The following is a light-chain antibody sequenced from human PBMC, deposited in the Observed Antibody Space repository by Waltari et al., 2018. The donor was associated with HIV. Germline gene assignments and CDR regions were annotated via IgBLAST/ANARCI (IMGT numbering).Light chain of an antibody. CDR3: QSYDSSLSWV. Sequence: QSVLTQPPSVSGAPGQRVTISCPGGSSNIGAGYDLPWYQQLPGTAPKLLIYGNSTRPSGVPDRFSGSKSGTSASLAITGLQAEDEADYYCQSYDSSLSWVFGGGTKLTVL. CDR1: SSNIGAGYD. J-gene: IGLJ3*02. CDR2: GNS. V-gene: IGLV1-40*01.